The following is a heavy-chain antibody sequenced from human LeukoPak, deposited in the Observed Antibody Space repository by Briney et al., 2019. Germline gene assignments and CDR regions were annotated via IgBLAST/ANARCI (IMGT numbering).Heavy chain of an antibody. V-gene: IGHV3-66*01. Sequence: GGSLRLSCAASGITATSNYMRGVRRAPGKGLEWGSVIYIGGSTSYAAAVSGGCTLSRDNSKNTLYLQMNSLSAEDTAVYYWARRSRLHAMVRGFIIIYYYYMDGWGRGNTVIIS. CDR1: GITATSNY. J-gene: IGHJ6*03. D-gene: IGHD3-10*01. CDR3: ARRSRLHAMVRGFIIIYYYYMDG. CDR2: IYIGGST.